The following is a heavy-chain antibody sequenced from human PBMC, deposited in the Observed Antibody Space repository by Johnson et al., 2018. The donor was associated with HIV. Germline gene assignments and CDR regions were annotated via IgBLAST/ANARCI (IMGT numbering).Heavy chain of an antibody. CDR1: GFTFDDYG. CDR2: INSNGGST. CDR3: ARDQAAGGLERWVDAFDI. D-gene: IGHD3-16*01. J-gene: IGHJ3*02. V-gene: IGHV3-20*04. Sequence: EVQLMESGGGVIRPGGSLRLSCAASGFTFDDYGMSWVRKAPGKGLEWVSGINSNGGSTGYADSVKGRFYIYRDNAQNSLYLQMNSLRVEDTALYYCARDQAAGGLERWVDAFDIWGQGTMVTVSS.